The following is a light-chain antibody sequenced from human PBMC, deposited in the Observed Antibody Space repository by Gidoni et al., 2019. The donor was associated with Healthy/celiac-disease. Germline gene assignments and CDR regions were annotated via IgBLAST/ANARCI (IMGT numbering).Light chain of an antibody. Sequence: EIVLTQSPATLSLSPGERATLSCRASQSVSSYVAWYQPKPGQAPRLLIYDASNRATGIPARFSGSGSGTDFTLTISSLEPEDFAVYYCQQRSNWPPWTFGQGTKVEIK. V-gene: IGKV3-11*01. CDR3: QQRSNWPPWT. CDR1: QSVSSY. CDR2: DAS. J-gene: IGKJ1*01.